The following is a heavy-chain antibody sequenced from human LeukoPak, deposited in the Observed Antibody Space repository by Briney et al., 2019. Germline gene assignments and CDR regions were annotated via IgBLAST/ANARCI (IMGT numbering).Heavy chain of an antibody. CDR2: IHTSGST. Sequence: VKPSETLSLTCTVSGGSISNYHWSWIRRPAGKGLEWIGQIHTSGSTNYNPPLKSRVSMSIDTTEDQVSLTIRSVTAADTAFYYCARRDISSGWSFDYWGQGTLVTVSS. CDR1: GGSISNYH. CDR3: ARRDISSGWSFDY. D-gene: IGHD6-19*01. J-gene: IGHJ4*02. V-gene: IGHV4-4*07.